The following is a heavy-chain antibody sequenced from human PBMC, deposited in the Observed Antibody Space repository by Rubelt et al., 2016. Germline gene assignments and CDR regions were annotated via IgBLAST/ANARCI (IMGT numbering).Heavy chain of an antibody. D-gene: IGHD6-19*01. CDR2: IYYSGST. J-gene: IGHJ4*02. CDR1: GGSISSTSSY. Sequence: QLQLQESGPGLVKPSETLSLICTVSGGSISSTSSYWGWIRQPPGKGLEWIGSIYYSGSTYHDPSLESRVTISVNTSKNQFPRKVSSVPGADTAVYYCARQGGSSGWYPFDYWGQGTLVTVSS. CDR3: ARQGGSSGWYPFDY. V-gene: IGHV4-39*01.